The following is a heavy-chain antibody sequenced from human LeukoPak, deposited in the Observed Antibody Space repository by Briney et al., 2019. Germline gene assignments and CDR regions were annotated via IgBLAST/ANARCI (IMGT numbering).Heavy chain of an antibody. CDR2: ISGSGANR. CDR3: AKGLYDGGDYYYFDY. J-gene: IGHJ4*02. CDR1: GFTFSSYA. D-gene: IGHD3-22*01. V-gene: IGHV3-23*01. Sequence: GGSLTLSCAASGFTFSSYAMNWVRQAPGKGLEWVSGISGSGANRNYADSVKGRFAVSRDNSRNTLYLQMNSLRAEDTAVYYCAKGLYDGGDYYYFDYWGQGTLVPVSS.